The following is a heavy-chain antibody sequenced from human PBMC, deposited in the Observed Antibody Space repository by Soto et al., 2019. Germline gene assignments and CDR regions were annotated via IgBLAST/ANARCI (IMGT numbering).Heavy chain of an antibody. CDR1: GGSISRYY. D-gene: IGHD6-19*01. CDR2: IYYTGST. CDR3: ASASVAGRFDY. Sequence: PSETLSLTCTVSGGSISRYYWSWIRQPPGKGLEWIGYIYYTGSTIYNPSLNSRVTISVDTSKNQFPLKLSSVTAADTAVYYCASASVAGRFDYWGQGTLVTVSS. V-gene: IGHV4-59*01. J-gene: IGHJ4*02.